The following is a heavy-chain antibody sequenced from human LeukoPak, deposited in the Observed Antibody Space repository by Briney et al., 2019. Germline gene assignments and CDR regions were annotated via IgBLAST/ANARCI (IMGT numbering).Heavy chain of an antibody. Sequence: PSETLPLTCTVSGGSISSSSYYWGWIRQPPGKGLEWIGSIYYSGSTYYNPSLKSRVTISVDTSKNQFSLKLSSVTAADTAVYYCARLLYCSSTSCLYYFDYWGQGTLVTVSS. CDR1: GGSISSSSYY. J-gene: IGHJ4*02. CDR2: IYYSGST. D-gene: IGHD2-2*01. CDR3: ARLLYCSSTSCLYYFDY. V-gene: IGHV4-39*01.